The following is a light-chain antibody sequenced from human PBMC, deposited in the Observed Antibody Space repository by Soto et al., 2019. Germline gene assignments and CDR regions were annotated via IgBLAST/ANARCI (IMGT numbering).Light chain of an antibody. CDR2: GAS. CDR3: QQYNNGPPWT. V-gene: IGKV3-15*01. Sequence: IVMTQSPATLSVSPGERATLSCRASQSVDNNLAWYQQKPDQAPKPLIYGASTRATGIPARFSGSGSGTEYMLTISSLQSEDFAVYYCQQYNNGPPWTFGQGTKVEIK. CDR1: QSVDNN. J-gene: IGKJ1*01.